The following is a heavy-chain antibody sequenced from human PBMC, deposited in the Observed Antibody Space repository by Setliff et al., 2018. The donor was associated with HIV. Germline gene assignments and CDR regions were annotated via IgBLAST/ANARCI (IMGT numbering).Heavy chain of an antibody. J-gene: IGHJ4*02. V-gene: IGHV1-2*06. CDR2: INPNSGGT. D-gene: IGHD1-26*01. CDR3: ARYLVGATGFDY. Sequence: ASVKVSCKASGYTFTGYYMHWVRQAPGQGLEWMGRINPNSGGTNYAQKFQGRVTMTRDTSISTAYMELSRLRSDDTAVYYCARYLVGATGFDYWGQGTLVTVSS. CDR1: GYTFTGYY.